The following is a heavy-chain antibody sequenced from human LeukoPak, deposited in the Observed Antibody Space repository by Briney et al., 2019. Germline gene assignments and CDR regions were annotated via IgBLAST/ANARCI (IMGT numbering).Heavy chain of an antibody. CDR1: GFTFSSYS. J-gene: IGHJ4*02. V-gene: IGHV3-48*01. CDR2: ISSSSSTI. D-gene: IGHD3-22*01. Sequence: GGSLRLSCAASGFTFSSYSMNWVRQAPGKGLEWVSYISSSSSTIYYADSVKGRFTISRDNAKNSLYLQMNSLRAEDTAVYYCAREGDSSGYYDNFDYWGQGTLVTVSS. CDR3: AREGDSSGYYDNFDY.